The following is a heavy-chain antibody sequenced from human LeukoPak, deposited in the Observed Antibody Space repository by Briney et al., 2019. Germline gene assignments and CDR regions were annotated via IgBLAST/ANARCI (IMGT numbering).Heavy chain of an antibody. D-gene: IGHD1-1*01. CDR3: ARLFTERYYFDY. J-gene: IGHJ4*02. CDR1: GYSFTSYW. CDR2: IYPGDSDT. V-gene: IGHV5-51*01. Sequence: GESLKISCKGSGYSFTSYWIGWVRQMPGKGLECMGIIYPGDSDTRYSPSFQGQVTISADRSISTAYLQWTSLKASDTAMYYCARLFTERYYFDYWGQGTLVTVSS.